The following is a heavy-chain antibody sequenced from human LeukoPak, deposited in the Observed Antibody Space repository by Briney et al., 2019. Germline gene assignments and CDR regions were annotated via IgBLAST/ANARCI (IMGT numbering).Heavy chain of an antibody. Sequence: GGSLRLSCAASGFTFSSYAMHWVRQAPRKGLEWGALISYDGSNKNYADSVKGRFTISRDNSKNTLYLQMNSLRAEDTAVYYCARGDDMGVRGVIAFDYWGQGTLVTVSS. J-gene: IGHJ4*02. CDR1: GFTFSSYA. V-gene: IGHV3-30-3*01. CDR2: ISYDGSNK. D-gene: IGHD3-10*01. CDR3: ARGDDMGVRGVIAFDY.